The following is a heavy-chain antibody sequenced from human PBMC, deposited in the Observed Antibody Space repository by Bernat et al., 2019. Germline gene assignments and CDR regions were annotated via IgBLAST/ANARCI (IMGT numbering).Heavy chain of an antibody. CDR1: GFTFSSYS. D-gene: IGHD3/OR15-3a*01. CDR3: VKDLHTDVDF. Sequence: ELQLVESGGGWVQPGGSLRLSCSDFGFTFSSYSMYWVRQAPGKGLEYVSGIGPNGNGPYYVDFVKGRFTISRDNFKDTLYLQMSRLRVEDTAVYYCVKDLHTDVDFWGQGIAVTVSS. V-gene: IGHV3-64D*06. J-gene: IGHJ4*02. CDR2: IGPNGNGP.